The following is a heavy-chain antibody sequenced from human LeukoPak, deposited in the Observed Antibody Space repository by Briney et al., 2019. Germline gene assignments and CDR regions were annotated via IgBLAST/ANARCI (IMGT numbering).Heavy chain of an antibody. Sequence: GGSLRLSCAASGFTFSSYWMSWVRQAPGKGLEWVANIKQDGSEKYYVDSVKGRFTISRDNAKNSLYLHMNSLRAEDTAVYYCARDHPGNWNQVLYFXYWGQGTLVTV. CDR2: IKQDGSEK. CDR1: GFTFSSYW. V-gene: IGHV3-7*01. D-gene: IGHD1-1*01. J-gene: IGHJ4*02. CDR3: ARDHPGNWNQVLYFXY.